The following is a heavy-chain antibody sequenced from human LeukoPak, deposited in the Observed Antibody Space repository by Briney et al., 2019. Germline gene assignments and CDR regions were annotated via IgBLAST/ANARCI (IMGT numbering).Heavy chain of an antibody. J-gene: IGHJ4*02. CDR3: AREESGYDSSGYYGY. D-gene: IGHD3-22*01. Sequence: GGSLRLSCAASGFTFSSYAMSWVRQAPGKGLEWVSAISGSGGSTYYADSVKGRFTISRDNSKNTLYLQMNSLRAEDTAVYYCAREESGYDSSGYYGYWGQGTLVTVSS. V-gene: IGHV3-23*01. CDR1: GFTFSSYA. CDR2: ISGSGGST.